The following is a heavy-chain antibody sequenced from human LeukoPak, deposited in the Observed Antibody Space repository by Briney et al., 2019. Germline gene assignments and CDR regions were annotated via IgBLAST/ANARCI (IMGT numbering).Heavy chain of an antibody. D-gene: IGHD1-1*01. CDR2: IYSGGST. Sequence: GKSLRLSCAASGFTFSGYPIHWVRQAPGKGLEWVSVIYSGGSTYYADSVKGRFTISRDNSKNTLYLQMNSLRAEDTAVYYCARAPGTVASAPAYWGQGTLVTVSS. CDR1: GFTFSGYP. CDR3: ARAPGTVASAPAY. J-gene: IGHJ4*02. V-gene: IGHV3-53*01.